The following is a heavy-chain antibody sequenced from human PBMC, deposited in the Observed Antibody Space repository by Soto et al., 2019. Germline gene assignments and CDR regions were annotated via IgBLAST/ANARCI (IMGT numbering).Heavy chain of an antibody. Sequence: LGESLKISCQGSGYSFTTYWIGWVRQMPGKGLEWMGIIYPGNSDIRYSPSFQGQVTISADKSISTAYLKWSGLKASDTAMYYCARLGIWSYGMDVWGQGTTVTVS. CDR3: ARLGIWSYGMDV. CDR1: GYSFTTYW. J-gene: IGHJ6*02. D-gene: IGHD3-16*01. CDR2: IYPGNSDI. V-gene: IGHV5-51*01.